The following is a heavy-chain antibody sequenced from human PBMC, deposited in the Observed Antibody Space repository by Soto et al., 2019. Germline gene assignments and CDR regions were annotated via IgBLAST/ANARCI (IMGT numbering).Heavy chain of an antibody. J-gene: IGHJ4*02. CDR3: AKSPLGYCSGGSCYPPHYFDY. CDR1: GFTFSNYA. D-gene: IGHD2-15*01. Sequence: EVQLLDSGGGLVQPGGSLRLSCAASGFTFSNYAMSWVRQAPGKGLEWVSGVGGSGDSTYYADSVKGRFTISRDNSKDTLYLQMNSLRAEDTAVYDCAKSPLGYCSGGSCYPPHYFDYWGQGTLVTVSS. V-gene: IGHV3-23*01. CDR2: VGGSGDST.